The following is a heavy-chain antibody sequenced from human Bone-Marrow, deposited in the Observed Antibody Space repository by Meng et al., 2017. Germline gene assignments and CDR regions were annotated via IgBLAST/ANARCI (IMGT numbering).Heavy chain of an antibody. CDR1: GGSIISSNHY. CDR3: ASLYGDSSVWYLDL. V-gene: IGHV4-31*03. Sequence: QAQPPSSGPGLVNPSKTLSLTFSFSGGSIISSNHYWSWIRQHPGKGLEYIGYIYYSGSTYYNPSLKSRVIISVDTSKNQFSLRLNSVTAADTAVYYCASLYGDSSVWYLDLWGRGTLVTVSS. D-gene: IGHD4-17*01. CDR2: IYYSGST. J-gene: IGHJ2*01.